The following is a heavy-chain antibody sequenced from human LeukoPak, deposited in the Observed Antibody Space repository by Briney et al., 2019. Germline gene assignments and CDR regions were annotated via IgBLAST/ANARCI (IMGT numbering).Heavy chain of an antibody. J-gene: IGHJ4*02. V-gene: IGHV3-64*01. D-gene: IGHD6-19*01. Sequence: GGSLRLSCVASGFSFSAYIMHWVPQAPGKGLEYVSAIRSAGSSTLYPNSVQGRFTISRDNSKSTLYLQVGSLRAEDTAVCYCTKRYGGHSGWAGYHDSWGQETLVSVSS. CDR2: IRSAGSST. CDR1: GFSFSAYI. CDR3: TKRYGGHSGWAGYHDS.